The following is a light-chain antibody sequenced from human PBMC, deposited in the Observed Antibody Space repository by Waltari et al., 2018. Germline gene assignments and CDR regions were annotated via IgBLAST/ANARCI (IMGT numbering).Light chain of an antibody. CDR2: RDD. V-gene: IGLV1-47*01. CDR1: NSNIGKNF. Sequence: QSVLTQPPSASGTPGQRVTISCSGSNSNIGKNFVYWYQQLAGTAPKLLVYRDDQLPSGVPDRCSGSKSGTSASLAIAGLRSDDEADYYCAAWDDSLSGQVLFGGGTKLTVL. CDR3: AAWDDSLSGQVL. J-gene: IGLJ3*02.